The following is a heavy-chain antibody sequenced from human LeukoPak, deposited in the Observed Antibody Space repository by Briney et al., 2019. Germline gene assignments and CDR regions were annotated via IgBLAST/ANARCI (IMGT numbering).Heavy chain of an antibody. CDR2: ISYDGSNK. V-gene: IGHV3-30-3*01. Sequence: PGGSLRLSCAASGFTFSSYATHWVRQAPGKGLEWVAVISYDGSNKYYADSVKGRFTISRDNSKNTLYLQMNSLRAEDTAVYYCARFGYYYDSSGYPGGYGMDVWGQGTTVTVSS. D-gene: IGHD3-22*01. CDR1: GFTFSSYA. CDR3: ARFGYYYDSSGYPGGYGMDV. J-gene: IGHJ6*02.